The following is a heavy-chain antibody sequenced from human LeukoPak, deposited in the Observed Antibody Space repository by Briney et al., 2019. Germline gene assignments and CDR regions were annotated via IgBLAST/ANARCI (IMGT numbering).Heavy chain of an antibody. D-gene: IGHD1-26*01. CDR2: INPNSGGT. Sequence: EASVKVSCKASGYTFSDNYIHWVRQAPGQGLEWMGWINPNSGGTDYAQKFQGRVTMTRDTSISTAYMELSRLRSDDTAVYYCARDGKWEPFDYWGQGTLVTVSS. J-gene: IGHJ4*02. CDR1: GYTFSDNY. CDR3: ARDGKWEPFDY. V-gene: IGHV1-2*02.